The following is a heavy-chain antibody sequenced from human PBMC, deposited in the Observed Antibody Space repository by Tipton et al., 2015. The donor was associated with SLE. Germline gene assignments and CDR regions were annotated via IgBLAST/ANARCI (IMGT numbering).Heavy chain of an antibody. D-gene: IGHD3-22*01. Sequence: LRLSCAASGFTVSSNYMSWVRQAPGKGLEWVSVIYSGGSTYYADSVKGRFTISRDNSKNTLYLQMNSLRAEDTAVYYCARDLNYYDLEAFDIWGQGTMVTVSS. CDR2: IYSGGST. CDR1: GFTVSSNY. CDR3: ARDLNYYDLEAFDI. J-gene: IGHJ3*02. V-gene: IGHV3-66*02.